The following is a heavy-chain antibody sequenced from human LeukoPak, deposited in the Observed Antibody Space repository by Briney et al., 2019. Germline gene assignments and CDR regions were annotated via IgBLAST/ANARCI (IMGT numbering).Heavy chain of an antibody. V-gene: IGHV3-23*01. D-gene: IGHD3-10*01. CDR3: AKVRGSERPKYYFEY. CDR1: GFTFSSYA. J-gene: IGHJ4*02. CDR2: ISGGGGST. Sequence: GGSLRLSCAASGFTFSSYAMSWVRQAPGKGLEWVSGISGGGGSTYCADSAKGRFTISRDNSKNTLYLQMNSLRAEDTAVYYCAKVRGSERPKYYFEYRGQGTLVTVSS.